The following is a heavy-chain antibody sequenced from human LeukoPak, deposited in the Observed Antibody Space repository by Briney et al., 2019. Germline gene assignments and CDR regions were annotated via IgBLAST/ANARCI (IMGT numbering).Heavy chain of an antibody. CDR1: GFTFSSYA. D-gene: IGHD5-24*01. V-gene: IGHV3-23*01. CDR3: ARRDGYNYRAFDF. Sequence: GGSLRLSCAASGFTFSSYAMSWVRQAPGKGLEWVSAISPSGGSTYHADSVKGRFTISRDNSKNTLYLQMNTLRVEDTAVYYCARRDGYNYRAFDFWGQGTMVTVSS. J-gene: IGHJ3*01. CDR2: ISPSGGST.